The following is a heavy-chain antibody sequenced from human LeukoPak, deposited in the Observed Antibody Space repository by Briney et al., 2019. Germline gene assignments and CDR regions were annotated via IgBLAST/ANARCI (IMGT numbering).Heavy chain of an antibody. CDR1: GYTFTSYG. J-gene: IGHJ6*02. CDR2: ISAYNGNT. Sequence: ASVKVSCKASGYTFTSYGISWVRQAPGQGLEWMGWISAYNGNTNYAQKLQGRVTMTTDTSTSTAYMELRSLGSDDTAVYYCARVSGYDYPYYYSGRDVWAQGTTVTVSS. CDR3: ARVSGYDYPYYYSGRDV. D-gene: IGHD5-12*01. V-gene: IGHV1-18*01.